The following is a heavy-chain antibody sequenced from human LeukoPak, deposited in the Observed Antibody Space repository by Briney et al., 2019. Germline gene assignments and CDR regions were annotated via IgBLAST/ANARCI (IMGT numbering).Heavy chain of an antibody. Sequence: SVKVSCKASGGTVCSYAISWVRQAPGQGLEWMGGIIPIFGTANYAQKFQGRVTITTAESPSTAYMQLSSLRSEDTAVYYCAREFQNRGYYDSSGPAYWGQGTLVTVSS. D-gene: IGHD3-22*01. V-gene: IGHV1-69*05. CDR2: IIPIFGTA. CDR3: AREFQNRGYYDSSGPAY. CDR1: GGTVCSYA. J-gene: IGHJ4*02.